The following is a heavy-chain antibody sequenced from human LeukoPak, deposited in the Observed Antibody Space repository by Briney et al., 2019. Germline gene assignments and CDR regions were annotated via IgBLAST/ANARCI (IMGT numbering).Heavy chain of an antibody. V-gene: IGHV3-74*01. J-gene: IGHJ4*02. CDR3: AKGDYYGT. CDR1: GNYW. Sequence: GGSLRLSCAASGNYWMHWVRQAPGKGLVWVSHINGDGSWTSYADSVKGRFTISRDNSKNTLYLQMNSLRAEDTAVYYCAKGDYYGTWGQGTLVTVSS. CDR2: INGDGSWT.